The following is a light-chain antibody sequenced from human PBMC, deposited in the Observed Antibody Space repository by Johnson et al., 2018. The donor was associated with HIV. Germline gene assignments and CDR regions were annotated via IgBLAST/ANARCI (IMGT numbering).Light chain of an antibody. CDR2: ENN. CDR1: SSNIGNNY. J-gene: IGLJ1*01. CDR3: GTWDSNLSVGNV. Sequence: QSVLTQPPSVSAAAGQNVTISCSGSSSNIGNNYVFWYQQFPVTAPKLLIYENNKRPSGIPDRFSGSKSGTSATLGITGLQTGDEADYYCGTWDSNLSVGNVFGTGTKVTVL. V-gene: IGLV1-51*02.